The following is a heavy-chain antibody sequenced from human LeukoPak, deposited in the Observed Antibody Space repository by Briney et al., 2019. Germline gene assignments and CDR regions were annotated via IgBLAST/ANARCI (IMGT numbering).Heavy chain of an antibody. D-gene: IGHD6-19*01. CDR3: ARDTAVAGTWYFDL. Sequence: SETLSLTCTVSGGSNSSYYWSWLRHPPGKGLEWIGYIYYSGSTNYYHSLKRRVTISVATSKHQFSLKLSSVTAADTAVYYCARDTAVAGTWYFDLWGRGTLVTVSS. CDR2: IYYSGST. CDR1: GGSNSSYY. J-gene: IGHJ2*01. V-gene: IGHV4-59*01.